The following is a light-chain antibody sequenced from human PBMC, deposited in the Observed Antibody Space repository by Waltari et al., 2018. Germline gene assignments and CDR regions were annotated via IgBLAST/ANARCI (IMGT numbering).Light chain of an antibody. Sequence: QSALTPPASVSGSPGQSITLSCTGTSSDVGGYNYVPWYQQHPGKAPKLMIYDVSKRPSGVSNRFSGSKSGNTASLTISGLQAEDEADYYCSSYTSSSTWVFGGGTKLTVL. CDR3: SSYTSSSTWV. V-gene: IGLV2-14*01. CDR2: DVS. CDR1: SSDVGGYNY. J-gene: IGLJ3*02.